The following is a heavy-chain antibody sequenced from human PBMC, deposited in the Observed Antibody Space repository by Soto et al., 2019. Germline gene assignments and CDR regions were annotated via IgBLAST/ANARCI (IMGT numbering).Heavy chain of an antibody. CDR2: VDTTGGT. D-gene: IGHD3-16*01. J-gene: IGHJ3*02. CDR3: AKDDSGAAYI. Sequence: QVQLQESGPGLVEPSETLSLTCTVSGGSISSYSWNWIRQPAGKGLEWIGRVDTTGGTNYIPSLKSRVTMSVDTSKNQFSLNLRFVTAADTAVYFCAKDDSGAAYIWGQGTMVTVS. V-gene: IGHV4-4*07. CDR1: GGSISSYS.